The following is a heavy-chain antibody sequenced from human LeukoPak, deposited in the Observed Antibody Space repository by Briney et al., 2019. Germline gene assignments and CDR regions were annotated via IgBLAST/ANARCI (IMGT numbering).Heavy chain of an antibody. Sequence: PGGSLRLSCATSGFTFSSYWMNWVRQAPGKGLEWVANIRQDGSEKYYVDSVKGRFTISRDNAKNSLFLQMNSLRAEDTAVYYCARDGWDSGYYFDAFDIWGQGTMVTVSS. CDR3: ARDGWDSGYYFDAFDI. J-gene: IGHJ3*02. V-gene: IGHV3-7*05. CDR1: GFTFSSYW. CDR2: IRQDGSEK. D-gene: IGHD3-22*01.